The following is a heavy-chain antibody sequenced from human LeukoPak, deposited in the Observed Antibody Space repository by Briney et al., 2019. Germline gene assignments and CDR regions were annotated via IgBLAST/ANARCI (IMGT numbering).Heavy chain of an antibody. CDR3: AIRWGVRGVDH. J-gene: IGHJ5*02. CDR2: ISSSSSYI. D-gene: IGHD3-10*01. Sequence: GGSLRLSCAASGFSFSIYAMSWARQAPGKGLEWVSSISSSSSYIYYADSVKGRFTISRDNAKNSLYLQMNSLRAEDTAVYYCAIRWGVRGVDHWGQGTLVTVSS. V-gene: IGHV3-21*01. CDR1: GFSFSIYA.